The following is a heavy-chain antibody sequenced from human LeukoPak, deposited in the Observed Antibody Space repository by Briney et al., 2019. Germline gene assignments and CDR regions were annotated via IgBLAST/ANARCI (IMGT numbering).Heavy chain of an antibody. CDR2: INKKGGT. V-gene: IGHV4-30-4*01. J-gene: IGHJ4*02. CDR3: AREHKSYGDYPYYFDP. Sequence: SHTLSLTCTVSSDSISSGDYYWRRIPQPAGKGLEFIGDINKKGGTFYNPPLKSRVSISIDTSKNQFSLKLTSVTAADTAVYFCAREHKSYGDYPYYFDPWGQGTLVTVSS. CDR1: SDSISSGDYY. D-gene: IGHD4-17*01.